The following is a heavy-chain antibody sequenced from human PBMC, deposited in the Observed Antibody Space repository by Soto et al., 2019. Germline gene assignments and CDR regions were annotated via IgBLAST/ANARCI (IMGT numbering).Heavy chain of an antibody. V-gene: IGHV3-9*01. J-gene: IGHJ3*01. CDR3: ANALPYGDYQRDAFDV. CDR2: ISWNSGTI. D-gene: IGHD4-17*01. CDR1: GFTFDDHG. Sequence: EVQLVESGGGLVQPGRSLRLSCAGSGFTFDDHGMHWVRQAPGKGLEWVSGISWNSGTIGYADSEKGRFTISRDNAKDSLYLQMNSLRAEDTALYYCANALPYGDYQRDAFDVWGQGTMVTVSS.